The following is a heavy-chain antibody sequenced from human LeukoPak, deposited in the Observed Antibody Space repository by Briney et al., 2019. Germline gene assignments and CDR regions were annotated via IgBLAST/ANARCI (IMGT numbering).Heavy chain of an antibody. Sequence: TSETLSLTCAVYGGSFSGYYWSWIRQPPGKGLEWIGEINHSGSTNYNPSLKSRVTISVDTSKNQFSLKLSSVTAADTAVYYCARVSYDFWSGSGYFDYWGQGTLVTVSS. J-gene: IGHJ4*02. V-gene: IGHV4-34*01. CDR3: ARVSYDFWSGSGYFDY. CDR2: INHSGST. CDR1: GGSFSGYY. D-gene: IGHD3-3*01.